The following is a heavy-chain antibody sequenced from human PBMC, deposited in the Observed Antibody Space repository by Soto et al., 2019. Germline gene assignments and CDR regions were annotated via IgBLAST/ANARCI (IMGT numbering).Heavy chain of an antibody. V-gene: IGHV4-34*01. D-gene: IGHD3-22*01. J-gene: IGHJ4*02. Sequence: SETLSLTCAVYGGSLSGYYWSWIRQPPGKGLEWIGEINHRGSSNYNPSLRSRVTISVDTSKNQISLKLSSVTAADTAVYYCARAGDNSGYADYWGQGTLVTVSS. CDR1: GGSLSGYY. CDR2: INHRGSS. CDR3: ARAGDNSGYADY.